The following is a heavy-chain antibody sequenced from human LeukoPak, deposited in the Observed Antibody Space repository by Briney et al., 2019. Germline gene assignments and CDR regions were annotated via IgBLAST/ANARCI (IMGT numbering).Heavy chain of an antibody. CDR2: TNQDGSDK. CDR3: AKTTMVQGMGY. D-gene: IGHD3-10*01. CDR1: GFTFNNYW. J-gene: IGHJ4*02. Sequence: PGGSLRLSCAASGFTFNNYWMKWVRQAPGKGLEWVANTNQDGSDKYYVDSVKGRFAISRDNAKNSLYPQMNSLRAEDTAVYYCAKTTMVQGMGYWGQGTLVTVSS. V-gene: IGHV3-7*03.